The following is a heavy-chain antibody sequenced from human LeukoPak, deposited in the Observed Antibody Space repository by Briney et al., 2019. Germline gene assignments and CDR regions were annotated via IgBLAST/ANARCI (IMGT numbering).Heavy chain of an antibody. CDR1: GYTSTGYY. D-gene: IGHD3-22*01. CDR2: INPNSGGT. Sequence: ASVKVSCKASGYTSTGYYIHWVRQAPGQGLEWMGWINPNSGGTNYAQNFQGRVTMTRDTSISTAYMEVSRLRSDDTAVYYCAREDSSGYDYWGQGTLVTVSS. V-gene: IGHV1-2*02. J-gene: IGHJ4*02. CDR3: AREDSSGYDY.